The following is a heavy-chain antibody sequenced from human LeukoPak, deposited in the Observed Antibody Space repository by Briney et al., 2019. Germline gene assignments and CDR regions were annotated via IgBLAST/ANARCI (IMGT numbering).Heavy chain of an antibody. Sequence: ASVKVSCKASGGTFSSYAISWVRQAPGQGLEWMGGIIPIFGTANYAQKFQGRVTITADESTSTAYMELSSLRSEDTAVYYCARINIVVVPAAIPNYYYYGMDVWGQGTTVTVSS. CDR2: IIPIFGTA. J-gene: IGHJ6*02. CDR3: ARINIVVVPAAIPNYYYYGMDV. D-gene: IGHD2-2*01. V-gene: IGHV1-69*13. CDR1: GGTFSSYA.